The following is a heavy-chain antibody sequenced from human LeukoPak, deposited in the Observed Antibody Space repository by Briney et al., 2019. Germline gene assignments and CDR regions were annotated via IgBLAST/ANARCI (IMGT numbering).Heavy chain of an antibody. D-gene: IGHD6-19*01. CDR2: IHYSGST. CDR3: ARWYSSGWAFDY. Sequence: NPSETLSLTCTVSGGTISSYYWNWIRQPPGKGLEWIGYIHYSGSTKYNPSLKSRVTISVDTSKNQFSLKLSSVTAADTAVYCCARWYSSGWAFDYWGQGTLVTVSS. J-gene: IGHJ4*02. V-gene: IGHV4-59*08. CDR1: GGTISSYY.